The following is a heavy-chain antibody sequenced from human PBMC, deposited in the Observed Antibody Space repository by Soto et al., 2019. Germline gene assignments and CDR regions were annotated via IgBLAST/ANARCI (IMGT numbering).Heavy chain of an antibody. V-gene: IGHV4-59*08. CDR1: GGSISSYY. CDR2: IYYSGST. Sequence: QVQLQESGPGLVKPSETLSLTCTVSGGSISSYYWSWIRQPPGKGLEWIGYIYYSGSTNYNPSLKSRVTISVDTSKNQFSLKLSSVTAADTAVYYCARFRMVRGVIIGPVEAFDIWGQGTMVTVSS. CDR3: ARFRMVRGVIIGPVEAFDI. D-gene: IGHD3-10*01. J-gene: IGHJ3*02.